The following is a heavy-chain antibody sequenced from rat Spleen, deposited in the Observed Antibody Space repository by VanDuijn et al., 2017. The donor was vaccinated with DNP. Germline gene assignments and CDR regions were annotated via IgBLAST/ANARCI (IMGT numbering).Heavy chain of an antibody. CDR2: ITNTVGST. V-gene: IGHV5-31*01. CDR3: TRMYTTDYYWSFDF. D-gene: IGHD1-6*01. J-gene: IGHJ1*01. CDR1: GFTFNNYW. Sequence: EVQLVESGGGLVQPRRSLKLSCVASGFTFNNYWMTWIRQAPGKGLEWVATITNTVGSTYYPDSVTGRFTISRDNTKNTLYLQMNSLSSEDTATYYCTRMYTTDYYWSFDFWGPGTMVTVSS.